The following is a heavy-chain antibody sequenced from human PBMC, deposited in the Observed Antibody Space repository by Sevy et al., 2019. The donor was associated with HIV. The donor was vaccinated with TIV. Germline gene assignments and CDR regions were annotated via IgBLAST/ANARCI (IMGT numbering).Heavy chain of an antibody. CDR1: GFTFSGYA. CDR2: ISGLSNYI. CDR3: ARAGNWPYFDY. J-gene: IGHJ4*02. D-gene: IGHD1-1*01. Sequence: GGSLRLSCAASGFTFSGYAMHWVRQAPGKGLEWVSSISGLSNYIYYSDSMKGRFTISRDNAKNSLYLHMSSLRADDTAVYYCARAGNWPYFDYWGQGTLVTVSS. V-gene: IGHV3-21*01.